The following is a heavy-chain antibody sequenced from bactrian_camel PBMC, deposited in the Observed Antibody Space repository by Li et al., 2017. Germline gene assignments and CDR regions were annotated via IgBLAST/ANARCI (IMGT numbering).Heavy chain of an antibody. V-gene: IGHV3S53*01. CDR2: IDNDGST. J-gene: IGHJ4*01. CDR1: GDDVSNYC. Sequence: HVQLVESGGGSVQAGGSLRLSCAAAGDDVSNYCMGWFRQASGKEREVVAVIDNDGSTKTAKSLEGRFTISQDNAKNAWYLQMNSLTIDDTGVYYCAACGTAYQGQGTQVTVS.